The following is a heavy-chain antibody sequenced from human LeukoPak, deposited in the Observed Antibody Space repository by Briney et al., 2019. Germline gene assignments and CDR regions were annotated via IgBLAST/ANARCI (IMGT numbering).Heavy chain of an antibody. V-gene: IGHV4-39*01. CDR1: GGSISSSSYY. D-gene: IGHD2-2*01. CDR2: IYYSGST. CDR3: ARPSRYCSSTSCFYYYYYMDV. J-gene: IGHJ6*03. Sequence: SETLSLTCTVSGGSISSSSYYWGWIRQPPGKGLEWIGGIYYSGSTYYNPSLKSRVTISVDTSKNQFSLKLSSVTAADTAVYYCARPSRYCSSTSCFYYYYYMDVWGKGTTVTVSS.